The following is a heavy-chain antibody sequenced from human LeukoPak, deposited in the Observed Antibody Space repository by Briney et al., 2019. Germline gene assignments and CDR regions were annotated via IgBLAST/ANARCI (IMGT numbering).Heavy chain of an antibody. J-gene: IGHJ3*02. V-gene: IGHV3-74*01. CDR2: INSDGSST. Sequence: SRINSDGSSTSYADSVKGRFTISRDNAKNTLYLQMNSLRAEDTAVYYCARVQGHPPNGLDIWGQGTMVTVSS. CDR3: ARVQGHPPNGLDI. D-gene: IGHD2-8*01.